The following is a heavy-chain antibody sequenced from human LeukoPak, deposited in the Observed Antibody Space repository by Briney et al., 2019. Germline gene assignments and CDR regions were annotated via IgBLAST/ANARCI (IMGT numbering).Heavy chain of an antibody. D-gene: IGHD3/OR15-3a*01. V-gene: IGHV1-69*06. CDR1: GGSLNNDG. Sequence: SVKVSCKASGGSLNNDGVSWLRQSPGQGLEWMGSIIPMFGTTIYAEKFQGRVTISADKSTDTAYVEVSRMSSDDTAVYYCATDLQSDFWTGYYWDFWGQGTLVTVSS. CDR2: IIPMFGTT. J-gene: IGHJ4*02. CDR3: ATDLQSDFWTGYYWDF.